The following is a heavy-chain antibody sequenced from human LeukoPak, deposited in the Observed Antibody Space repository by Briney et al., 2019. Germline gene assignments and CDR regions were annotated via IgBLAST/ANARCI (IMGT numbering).Heavy chain of an antibody. D-gene: IGHD3-10*01. CDR3: ARGVTMIRGLIIGWFDP. Sequence: ASVKVSCKASGYTFTNYGISWVRQAPGQGLEWMGWISAYNGNTNYAQKLQGRVTMTTDTSTSTAYMELSSLRYEDTAVYYCARGVTMIRGLIIGWFDPWGQGTLVTVSS. V-gene: IGHV1-18*01. CDR1: GYTFTNYG. CDR2: ISAYNGNT. J-gene: IGHJ5*02.